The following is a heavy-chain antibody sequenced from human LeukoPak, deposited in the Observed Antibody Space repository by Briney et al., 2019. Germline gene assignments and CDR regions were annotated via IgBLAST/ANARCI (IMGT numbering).Heavy chain of an antibody. CDR3: ARTDYGDYGWYFDL. Sequence: PSQTLSLTCAVSGGSISSGGYSWSWIRQPPGKGLEWIGYIYHSGSTYYNPSLKSRVTISVDRSKNQFSLKLSSVTAADTAVYYCARTDYGDYGWYFDLWGRGTLATVSS. CDR1: GGSISSGGYS. CDR2: IYHSGST. D-gene: IGHD4-17*01. J-gene: IGHJ2*01. V-gene: IGHV4-30-2*01.